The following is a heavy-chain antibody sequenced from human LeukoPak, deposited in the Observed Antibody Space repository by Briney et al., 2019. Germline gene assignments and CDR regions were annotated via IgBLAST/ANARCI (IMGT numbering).Heavy chain of an antibody. CDR2: MNPNSGNT. CDR3: ARPGAAAVAGYHDAFDF. Sequence: ASVKVSCKASGYTFTSYDINWVRQATGQGLEWMGWMNPNSGNTGYAQKFQGRVTMTRNTSISTAYMELSSLRSEDTAVYYCARPGAAAVAGYHDAFDFWGQGTMLTVSS. CDR1: GYTFTSYD. D-gene: IGHD6-19*01. V-gene: IGHV1-8*01. J-gene: IGHJ3*01.